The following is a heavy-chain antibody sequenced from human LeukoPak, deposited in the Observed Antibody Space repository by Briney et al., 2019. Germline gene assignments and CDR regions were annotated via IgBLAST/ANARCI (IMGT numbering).Heavy chain of an antibody. CDR2: IYPNSGGT. D-gene: IGHD2-15*01. CDR1: GYTFTGYY. V-gene: IGHV1-2*02. CDR3: ATAQRCSGGTCYAWTDAFHV. J-gene: IGHJ3*01. Sequence: ASVKVSCKTSGYTFTGYYMHWVRQAPGQGLEWVGWIYPNSGGTNFAQKFQGRVTMTRDTSISTAYMELSGLRSDDTAVYYCATAQRCSGGTCYAWTDAFHVWGQGTMVIVSS.